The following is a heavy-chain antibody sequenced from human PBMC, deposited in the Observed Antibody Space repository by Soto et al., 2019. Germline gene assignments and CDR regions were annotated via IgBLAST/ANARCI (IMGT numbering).Heavy chain of an antibody. J-gene: IGHJ5*02. CDR1: GYTFTSYG. V-gene: IGHV1-18*01. CDR3: ARVWGSYGSGSKNWFDP. CDR2: ISAYNGNT. Sequence: ASVKVSCKASGYTFTSYGISWVRQAPGQGLEWMGWISAYNGNTNYAQKLQGRVTMTTDTSTSTAYMELRSLRSDDTAVYYCARVWGSYGSGSKNWFDPWGQGTLVTVSS. D-gene: IGHD3-10*01.